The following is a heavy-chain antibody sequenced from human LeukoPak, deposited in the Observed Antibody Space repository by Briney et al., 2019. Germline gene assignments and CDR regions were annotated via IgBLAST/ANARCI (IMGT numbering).Heavy chain of an antibody. Sequence: ASVKVSCKASGYTFTGYYMHWVRQAPGQGLEWMGWINPNSGGTNYAQKFQGWVTMTRDTSISTAYMELSRLRSDDTAVYYCARGPLSGWYGHEFTGLDYWGQGALVTVSS. CDR3: ARGPLSGWYGHEFTGLDY. CDR1: GYTFTGYY. CDR2: INPNSGGT. V-gene: IGHV1-2*04. D-gene: IGHD6-19*01. J-gene: IGHJ4*02.